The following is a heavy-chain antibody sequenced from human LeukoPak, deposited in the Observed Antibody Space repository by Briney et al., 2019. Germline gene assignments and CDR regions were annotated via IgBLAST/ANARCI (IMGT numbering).Heavy chain of an antibody. V-gene: IGHV3-48*02. J-gene: IGHJ4*02. CDR1: GFTFSSYS. CDR3: VRDPDALDY. CDR2: IRSSGSTI. Sequence: PGRSLRLSCAASGFTFSSYSMNWVRQAPGKGLEWVSYIRSSGSTIYYADSVKGRFTISRDNARNSVYLQMNSLRDEDTAVYYCVRDPDALDYWGQGTPVTVSS.